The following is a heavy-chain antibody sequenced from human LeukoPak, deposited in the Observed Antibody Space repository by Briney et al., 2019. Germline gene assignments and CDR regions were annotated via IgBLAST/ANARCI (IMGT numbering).Heavy chain of an antibody. J-gene: IGHJ3*02. Sequence: GGSLRLSCAASGFTFSSYEMNWVRQAPGKGLEWVSYISSSGSTIYYADSVKGRFTISRDNAKNSLYLQMNSLRAEDTAVYYCARATQDYGDYGGAFDIWGQGTMVTASS. CDR1: GFTFSSYE. CDR3: ARATQDYGDYGGAFDI. D-gene: IGHD4-17*01. V-gene: IGHV3-48*03. CDR2: ISSSGSTI.